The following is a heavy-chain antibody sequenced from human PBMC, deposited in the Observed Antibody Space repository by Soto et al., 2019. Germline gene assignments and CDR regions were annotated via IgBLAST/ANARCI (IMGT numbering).Heavy chain of an antibody. Sequence: QVQLVQSGGEVKKPGASVTVSCKASGYTFINYHITWVRQAPGQGLEWMAWINSYNGMTDYAQTSQXXVTMTRDTSTSTAYMELRNLGSDDTAVYFCAKSPRGEMATDWGQGTLVTVSS. CDR1: GYTFINYH. CDR2: INSYNGMT. D-gene: IGHD5-12*01. CDR3: AKSPRGEMATD. V-gene: IGHV1-18*01. J-gene: IGHJ4*02.